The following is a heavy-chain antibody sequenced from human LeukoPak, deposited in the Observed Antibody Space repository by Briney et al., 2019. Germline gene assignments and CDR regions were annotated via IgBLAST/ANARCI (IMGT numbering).Heavy chain of an antibody. Sequence: GGSLRLSCVASGFTFNTYSMNWFRQAPGKGLEWISYISSSSATIYYADSVKGRFTVSRDNAKNSLYLQMNSLRAEDTAVYYCARGRDLFDSWGQGTLVIVSS. CDR2: ISSSSATI. CDR3: ARGRDLFDS. J-gene: IGHJ4*02. V-gene: IGHV3-48*04. CDR1: GFTFNTYS.